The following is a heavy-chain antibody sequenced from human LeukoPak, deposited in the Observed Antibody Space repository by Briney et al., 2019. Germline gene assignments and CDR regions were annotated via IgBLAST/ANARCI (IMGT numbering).Heavy chain of an antibody. CDR2: IIPILGIA. V-gene: IGHV1-69*04. CDR1: GGTFSSYA. J-gene: IGHJ4*02. D-gene: IGHD1-1*01. CDR3: ARDSGGNDGY. Sequence: GASVKVSCKASGGTFSSYAISWVRQAPGQGLEWMGRIIPILGIANYAQKFQGRVTITADKFTSTAYMELSSLRSEDTAVYYCARDSGGNDGYWGQGTLVTVSS.